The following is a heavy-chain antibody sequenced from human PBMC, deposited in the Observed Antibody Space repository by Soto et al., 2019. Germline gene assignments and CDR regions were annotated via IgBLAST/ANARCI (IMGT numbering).Heavy chain of an antibody. V-gene: IGHV3-33*01. CDR1: GFTFSSYG. CDR3: ASTIRFLEWLFFDY. Sequence: GGSLRLSCAASGFTFSSYGMHWVRQAPGKGLEWVAVIWYDGSNKYYADSVKGRFTISRDNSRNTLYLQMNSLRAEDTAVYYCASTIRFLEWLFFDYWGQGTLVTVSS. CDR2: IWYDGSNK. D-gene: IGHD3-3*01. J-gene: IGHJ4*02.